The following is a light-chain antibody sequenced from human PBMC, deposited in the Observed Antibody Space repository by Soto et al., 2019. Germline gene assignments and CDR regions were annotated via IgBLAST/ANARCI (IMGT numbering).Light chain of an antibody. CDR1: QDISNY. V-gene: IGKV1-33*01. Sequence: DIQMTQSPSSLSASVGDRVTITCQASQDISNYLNWYQQKPGKAPKLLIYDASNLETGVPSRFSGSRSGTDITFTISSLQPEDIATYYWQQYDNRPRTFGHGTKLEIK. CDR2: DAS. CDR3: QQYDNRPRT. J-gene: IGKJ2*01.